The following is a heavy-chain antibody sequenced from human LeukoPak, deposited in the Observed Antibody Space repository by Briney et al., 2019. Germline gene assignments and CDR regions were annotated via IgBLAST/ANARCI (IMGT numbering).Heavy chain of an antibody. Sequence: TSETLSLTCTVSGGSMSSGGYYWNWIRQPAGKGLEWIGRIYATGSTDYNPSLNSRVTISVDTSKSQFSLNLSSLTAVDTAMYYCARVPTARAGYYFDYWGQGTLVTVSS. D-gene: IGHD5-18*01. J-gene: IGHJ4*02. V-gene: IGHV4-61*02. CDR1: GGSMSSGGYY. CDR3: ARVPTARAGYYFDY. CDR2: IYATGST.